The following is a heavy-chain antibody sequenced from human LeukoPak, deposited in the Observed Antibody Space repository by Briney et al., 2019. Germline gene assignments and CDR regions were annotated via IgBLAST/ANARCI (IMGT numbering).Heavy chain of an antibody. J-gene: IGHJ4*02. CDR2: IYYSGTT. V-gene: IGHV4-59*01. D-gene: IGHD6-13*01. CDR3: ARGVYIAAAQYGY. Sequence: SETLSLTCTVSGGSISSYYWSWIRQPPGKGLEWIGYIYYSGTTNYNPTLKRRVTISVDTSKNQFSLKLSSVTAADTAVYYCARGVYIAAAQYGYWGQGTLVTVSS. CDR1: GGSISSYY.